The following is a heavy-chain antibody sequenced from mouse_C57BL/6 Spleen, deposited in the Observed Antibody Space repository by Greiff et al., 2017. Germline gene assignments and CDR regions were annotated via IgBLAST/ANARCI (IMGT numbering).Heavy chain of an antibody. D-gene: IGHD1-1*01. Sequence: EVQLQQSGPELVKPGASVKISCKASGYTFTDYYMNWVKQSHGKSLEWIGDINPNNGGTSYNQKFKGKATLTVDKSSSTAYMELRSLTSEDSAVYYCARWAYYGSSYENYWGQGTTLTVSS. CDR3: ARWAYYGSSYENY. CDR2: INPNNGGT. CDR1: GYTFTDYY. J-gene: IGHJ2*01. V-gene: IGHV1-26*01.